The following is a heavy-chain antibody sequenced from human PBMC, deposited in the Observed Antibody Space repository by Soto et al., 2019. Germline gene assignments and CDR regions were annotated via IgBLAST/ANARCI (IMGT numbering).Heavy chain of an antibody. D-gene: IGHD6-6*01. Sequence: GGSLRLSCSASGFTFSSYAMHWVRQAPGKGLENVSAISSNGGSTYYADSVKGRFTISRDNSKNTLYLQISSLRAEDTAVYYCVSSRGPLYYYYGMDVWGQGTTVTV. CDR1: GFTFSSYA. CDR3: VSSRGPLYYYYGMDV. CDR2: ISSNGGST. J-gene: IGHJ6*02. V-gene: IGHV3-64D*08.